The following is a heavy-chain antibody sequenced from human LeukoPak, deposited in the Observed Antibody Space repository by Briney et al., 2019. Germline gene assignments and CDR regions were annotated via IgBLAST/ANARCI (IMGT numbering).Heavy chain of an antibody. Sequence: SVKVSCKASGGTFSSYAISWVRQAPGQGLEWMGGIIPIFGTANYAQKFQSRVTITADESTSTAYMELSSLRSEDTAVYYCARSPTRAYYDFWSGYYGVWGQGTLVTVSS. CDR1: GGTFSSYA. J-gene: IGHJ4*02. CDR2: IIPIFGTA. D-gene: IGHD3-3*01. CDR3: ARSPTRAYYDFWSGYYGV. V-gene: IGHV1-69*13.